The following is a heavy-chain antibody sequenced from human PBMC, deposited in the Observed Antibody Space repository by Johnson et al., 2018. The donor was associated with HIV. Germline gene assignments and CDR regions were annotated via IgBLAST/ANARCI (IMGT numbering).Heavy chain of an antibody. V-gene: IGHV3-7*01. CDR2: IKQDGSEK. CDR1: GFTFSSYW. J-gene: IGHJ3*02. CDR3: ASVGSSGFFSAFDI. Sequence: VQLVESGGGVERPGGSLRLSCAASGFTFSSYWMSWVRQAPGKGLEWVANIKQDGSEKYYVDSVKGRFTISRDNAKNSLYLQMNGLRAEDTAVYYCASVGSSGFFSAFDIWGQGTMVTVSS. D-gene: IGHD6-19*01.